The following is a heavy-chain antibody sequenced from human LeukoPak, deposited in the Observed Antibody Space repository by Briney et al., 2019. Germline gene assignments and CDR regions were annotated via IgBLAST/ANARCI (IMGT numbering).Heavy chain of an antibody. J-gene: IGHJ4*02. V-gene: IGHV4-39*07. CDR2: VNHSGST. D-gene: IGHD5-18*01. Sequence: SETLSLTCTVSGGSISSGDYYWSWIRQPPGKGLEWIGEVNHSGSTSYNPSLKSRVAISVDTSKNQISLKLTSVTAADTAVYYCARGLTRGYSFGPPGFWGQGTLVAVSS. CDR3: ARGLTRGYSFGPPGF. CDR1: GGSISSGDYY.